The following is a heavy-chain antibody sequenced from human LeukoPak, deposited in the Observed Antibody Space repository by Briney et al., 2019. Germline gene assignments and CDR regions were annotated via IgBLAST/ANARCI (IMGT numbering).Heavy chain of an antibody. D-gene: IGHD3-10*01. V-gene: IGHV3-7*01. J-gene: IGHJ4*02. CDR3: ARIWFGELFPFDY. Sequence: GGSLRLSCAASGFTFSSYWMSWVRQAPGKGLEWVANIKQDGSEKYYVDSVKGRFTISRDNAKNSLYLQMNSLRAEDTAVYYCARIWFGELFPFDYWGQGTLVTVSS. CDR1: GFTFSSYW. CDR2: IKQDGSEK.